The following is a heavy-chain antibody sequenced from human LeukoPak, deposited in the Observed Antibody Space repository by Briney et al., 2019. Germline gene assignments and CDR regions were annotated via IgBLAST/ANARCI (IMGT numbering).Heavy chain of an antibody. Sequence: GGSLRLSCAASGFTFSGSAVHWVRQASGKGLEWVGRIRSKANSYATAYAASVKGRFTISRDDSKNTAYLQMNSLKTEDTAVYYCTRRPLSSGYYYYFDYWGQGTLVTVSS. D-gene: IGHD3-22*01. CDR1: GFTFSGSA. J-gene: IGHJ4*02. CDR2: IRSKANSYAT. CDR3: TRRPLSSGYYYYFDY. V-gene: IGHV3-73*01.